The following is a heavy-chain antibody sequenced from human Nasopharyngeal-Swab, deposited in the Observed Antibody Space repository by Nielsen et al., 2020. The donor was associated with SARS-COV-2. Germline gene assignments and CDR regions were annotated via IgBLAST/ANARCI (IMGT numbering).Heavy chain of an antibody. J-gene: IGHJ4*02. CDR3: AKDYGQGYDSSRYFDY. CDR1: EFTFSSYA. V-gene: IGHV3-23*01. D-gene: IGHD3-22*01. Sequence: GESLKISCAASEFTFSSYAMSWVRQAPGKGLEWVSAISGSGGSTYYADSVKGRFTISRDNSKNTLYLQMNSLRAEDTAVYYCAKDYGQGYDSSRYFDYWGQGTLVAVSS. CDR2: ISGSGGST.